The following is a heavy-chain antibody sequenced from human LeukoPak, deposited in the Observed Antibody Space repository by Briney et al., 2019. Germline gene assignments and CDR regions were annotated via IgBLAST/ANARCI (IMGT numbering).Heavy chain of an antibody. J-gene: IGHJ4*02. D-gene: IGHD2-8*01. Sequence: GASVKVSCKASGYTFTGYYMHWVRQAPGQGLEWMGWINPNSGGTNYAQKFQGRVTMTRDTSISTAYMELSRLRSDDTAVYYCARDGHVLMVYAALDYWGQGTLVTVSS. CDR1: GYTFTGYY. CDR3: ARDGHVLMVYAALDY. CDR2: INPNSGGT. V-gene: IGHV1-2*02.